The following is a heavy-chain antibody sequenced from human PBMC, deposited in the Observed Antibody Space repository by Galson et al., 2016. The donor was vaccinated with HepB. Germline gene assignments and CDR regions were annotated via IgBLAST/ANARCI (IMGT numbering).Heavy chain of an antibody. D-gene: IGHD6-19*01. Sequence: SLRLSCAASGFSFSRYWMSWVRQAPGKGLEWVGNIKQDGSEKYYVDSVKGRFTISRDNAKNSLYLQMNSLRAEDTAVYYCAGDSAAGDYYYYYFGMDVWGQGTTVTVSS. V-gene: IGHV3-7*03. CDR1: GFSFSRYW. J-gene: IGHJ6*02. CDR2: IKQDGSEK. CDR3: AGDSAAGDYYYYYFGMDV.